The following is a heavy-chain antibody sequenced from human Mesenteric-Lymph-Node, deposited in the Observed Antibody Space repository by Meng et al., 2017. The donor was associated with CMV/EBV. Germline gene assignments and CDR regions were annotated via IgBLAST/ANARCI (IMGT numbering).Heavy chain of an antibody. J-gene: IGHJ6*02. CDR2: IIPIFGTA. D-gene: IGHD5-18*01. CDR3: ATGVGYKPPTYYYSGMDV. Sequence: SVKVSCKASGGTFSGYAISWVRQAPGQGLQWMGGIIPIFGTATYAQNFQGRVTITTDESTSTAYMELTSLRSEDTAVYYCATGVGYKPPTYYYSGMDVWGQGITVTVSS. CDR1: GGTFSGYA. V-gene: IGHV1-69*05.